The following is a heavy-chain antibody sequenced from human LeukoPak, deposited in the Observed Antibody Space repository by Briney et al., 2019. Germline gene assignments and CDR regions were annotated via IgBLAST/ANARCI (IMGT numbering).Heavy chain of an antibody. Sequence: PGGSLRLSCAASGFSFSSYAMHWVRQAPGKGLKWVAVISYDGSNKYYADSVKGRFTISRDNSKNTLYLQMNSLRAEDTAVYYCARFRHGSGRGIDPWGQGTLVTVSS. CDR2: ISYDGSNK. CDR1: GFSFSSYA. V-gene: IGHV3-30-3*01. CDR3: ARFRHGSGRGIDP. D-gene: IGHD3-10*01. J-gene: IGHJ5*02.